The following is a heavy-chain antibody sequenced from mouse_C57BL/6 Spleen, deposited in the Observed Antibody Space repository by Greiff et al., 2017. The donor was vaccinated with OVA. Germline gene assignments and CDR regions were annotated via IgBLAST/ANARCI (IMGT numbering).Heavy chain of an antibody. V-gene: IGHV1-80*01. J-gene: IGHJ4*01. CDR1: GYAFSSYW. CDR3: ARRERGGYYCAMGC. Sequence: QVQLQQSGAELVKPGASVKISCKASGYAFSSYWMNWVKQRPGKGLEWIGQIYPGDGDTNYNGKFKGKATLTADKSSSTAYMQLSSLTSEGSAVYVCARRERGGYYCAMGCWGQGTSVNVSS. CDR2: IYPGDGDT.